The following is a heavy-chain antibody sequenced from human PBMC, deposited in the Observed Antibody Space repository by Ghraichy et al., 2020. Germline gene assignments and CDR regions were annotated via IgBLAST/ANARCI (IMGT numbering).Heavy chain of an antibody. Sequence: GGPLRLSCAASGFTFSSYSMNWVRQAPGKGLEWVSSISSSSSYIYYADSVKGRFTISRDNAKNSLYLQMNSLRAEDTAVYYCARDSSQIAAAGHFDYWGQGTLVTVSS. V-gene: IGHV3-21*01. D-gene: IGHD6-13*01. CDR1: GFTFSSYS. CDR2: ISSSSSYI. J-gene: IGHJ4*02. CDR3: ARDSSQIAAAGHFDY.